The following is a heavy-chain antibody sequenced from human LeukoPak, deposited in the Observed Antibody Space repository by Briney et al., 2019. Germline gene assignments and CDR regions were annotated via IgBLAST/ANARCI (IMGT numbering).Heavy chain of an antibody. Sequence: GGSLRLSCAASVFTFSSYAMSCVRQAPGKGLEWGSAISGSGGSTYYADSVKGRFTISRDNSKNTLYLQMNSLRAEDTAVYYCAKSGGRYYFDYWGQGTLVTVSS. CDR3: AKSGGRYYFDY. V-gene: IGHV3-23*01. J-gene: IGHJ4*02. D-gene: IGHD6-25*01. CDR1: VFTFSSYA. CDR2: ISGSGGST.